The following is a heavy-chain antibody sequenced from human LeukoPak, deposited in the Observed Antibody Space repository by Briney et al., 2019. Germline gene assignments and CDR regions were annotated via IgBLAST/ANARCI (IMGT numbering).Heavy chain of an antibody. J-gene: IGHJ5*02. D-gene: IGHD3-10*01. Sequence: PPVKVSCKASEYTSIGLPRNGVEQAPGQGLEGMGWINTNNGNPTYAQGFTGRFVFSLDTSVSTAYLQISSLQAGDTAVYYCARPVLGRGVKSFDPWGQGTLVTVSS. CDR2: INTNNGNP. CDR3: ARPVLGRGVKSFDP. CDR1: EYTSIGLP. V-gene: IGHV7-4-1*02.